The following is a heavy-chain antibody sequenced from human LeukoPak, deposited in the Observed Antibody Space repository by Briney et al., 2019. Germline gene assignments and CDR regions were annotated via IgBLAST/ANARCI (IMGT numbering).Heavy chain of an antibody. CDR3: AKSATMVRGPFDY. Sequence: GGSLRLSCAASGFTFSSYAMSWFRQAPGKGLEWVSAISGSGGSTYYADSVRGRFTISRDNSKNTLYLQMNSLRAEDTAVYYCAKSATMVRGPFDYWGQGTLVTVSS. J-gene: IGHJ4*02. D-gene: IGHD3-10*01. CDR2: ISGSGGST. CDR1: GFTFSSYA. V-gene: IGHV3-23*01.